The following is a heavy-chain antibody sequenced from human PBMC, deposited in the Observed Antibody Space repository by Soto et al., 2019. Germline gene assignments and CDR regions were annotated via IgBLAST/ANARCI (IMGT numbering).Heavy chain of an antibody. CDR1: GFTFDDYA. CDR2: ISWNSGSI. D-gene: IGHD3-9*01. CDR3: AKDIISRILTGSPFDY. V-gene: IGHV3-9*01. J-gene: IGHJ4*02. Sequence: DVQLVESGGGLVQPGRSLRLSCAASGFTFDDYAMHWVRQAPGKGLEWVSGISWNSGSIGYADSVKGRFTITRDNAKNSLYLQMISLRAEDTAVYYCAKDIISRILTGSPFDYWGQGTLVTVSS.